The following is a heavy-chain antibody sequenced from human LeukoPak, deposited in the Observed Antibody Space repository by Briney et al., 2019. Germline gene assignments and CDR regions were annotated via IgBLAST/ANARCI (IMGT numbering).Heavy chain of an antibody. CDR3: ARSAGPRLWFGELLGWFDP. Sequence: SGTLSLTCAVSGGSLSSSNWWSWVRQPPGKGLEWIGEIYHSGSTNYNPSLKSRVTTSVDKSKNQFSLKLSSVTAADTAVYYCARSAGPRLWFGELLGWFDPWGQGTLVTVSS. CDR1: GGSLSSSNW. CDR2: IYHSGST. J-gene: IGHJ5*02. D-gene: IGHD3-10*01. V-gene: IGHV4-4*02.